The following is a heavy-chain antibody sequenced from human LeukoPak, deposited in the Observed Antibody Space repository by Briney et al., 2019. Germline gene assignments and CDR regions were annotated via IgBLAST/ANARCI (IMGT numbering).Heavy chain of an antibody. Sequence: ASVKVSCKASGYTFTCYYMHWVRQAPGQGLEWMGIINPSGGSTSYAQKFQGRVTMTRDTSTSTVYMEPSSLRSEDTAVYYCARSFPDLQQGYYYYGMDVWGQGTTVTVSS. CDR3: ARSFPDLQQGYYYYGMDV. J-gene: IGHJ6*02. D-gene: IGHD3-3*01. CDR1: GYTFTCYY. V-gene: IGHV1-46*01. CDR2: INPSGGST.